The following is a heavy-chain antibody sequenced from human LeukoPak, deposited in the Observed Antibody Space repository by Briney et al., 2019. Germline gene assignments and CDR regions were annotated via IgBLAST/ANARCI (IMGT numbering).Heavy chain of an antibody. Sequence: PSETLSLTCAVYGESFTGYYWSWIRQPPGKGLEWIGEIDHSGSTSSLKSRVTISVDTSKNQFSLKLRSVTAADTAVYYCARRPRDSGSYDGPSGLDYWGQGTLVTVSS. D-gene: IGHD1-26*01. CDR3: ARRPRDSGSYDGPSGLDY. CDR2: IDHSGST. V-gene: IGHV4-34*01. CDR1: GESFTGYY. J-gene: IGHJ4*02.